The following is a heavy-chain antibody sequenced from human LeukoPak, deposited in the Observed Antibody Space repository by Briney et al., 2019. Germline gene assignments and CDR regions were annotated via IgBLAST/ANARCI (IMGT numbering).Heavy chain of an antibody. D-gene: IGHD2-2*01. CDR2: ISAYNGNT. Sequence: ASVKVSCKASGYTFTSYGISWVRQAPGQGLEWMGWISAYNGNTNYAQKLQGRVTMTTDTSTSTACMELRSLRSDDTAVYYCARDAYCSSTSCYGDYWGQGTLVTVSS. CDR3: ARDAYCSSTSCYGDY. J-gene: IGHJ4*02. V-gene: IGHV1-18*01. CDR1: GYTFTSYG.